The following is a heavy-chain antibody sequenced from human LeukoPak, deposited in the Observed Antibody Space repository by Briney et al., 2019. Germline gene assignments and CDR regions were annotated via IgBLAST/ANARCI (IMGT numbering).Heavy chain of an antibody. D-gene: IGHD1-26*01. CDR3: ARGRRWSYYFDY. J-gene: IGHJ4*02. V-gene: IGHV4-34*01. CDR1: GGSFSGYY. Sequence: PSETLSLTCAVYGGSFSGYYWSWIRQPPGKGLEWIGEINHSVSTNYNPSHKSRVTISVDTSKNQFSLKLSSVTAADTAVYYCARGRRWSYYFDYWGQGTLVTVSS. CDR2: INHSVST.